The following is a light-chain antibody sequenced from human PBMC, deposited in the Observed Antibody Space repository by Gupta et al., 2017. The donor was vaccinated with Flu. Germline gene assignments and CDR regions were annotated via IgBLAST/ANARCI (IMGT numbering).Light chain of an antibody. J-gene: IGKJ3*01. V-gene: IGKV3-11*01. CDR2: GAS. CDR3: LRRTTNWHPVFV. Sequence: EIVLTQSPATLSLSPGESATLSCRASQNLNTDLAWYQQRPGQAPRLLIYGASQRANGIPVRFSGSGFGKDCTLTISGLDPEECAVYYCLRRTTNWHPVFVFGPGTKVDVK. CDR1: QNLNTD.